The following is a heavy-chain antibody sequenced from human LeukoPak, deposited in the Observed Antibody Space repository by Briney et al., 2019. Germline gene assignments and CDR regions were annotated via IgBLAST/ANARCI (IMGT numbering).Heavy chain of an antibody. J-gene: IGHJ5*02. D-gene: IGHD5-24*01. CDR3: ARGSVRDGYNYWFDP. V-gene: IGHV1-8*01. Sequence: GASVKVSCKASGYTFTSYDINWVRQATGQGLEWMGWMNPNSGNTGYAQKFQGRVTMTRNTSISTAYMELSSLGSEDTAVYYCARGSVRDGYNYWFDPWGQGTLVTVSS. CDR1: GYTFTSYD. CDR2: MNPNSGNT.